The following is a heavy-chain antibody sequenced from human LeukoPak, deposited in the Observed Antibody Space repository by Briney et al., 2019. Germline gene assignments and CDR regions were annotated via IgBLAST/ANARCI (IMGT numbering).Heavy chain of an antibody. J-gene: IGHJ6*03. CDR2: IYSGGST. D-gene: IGHD1-26*01. CDR1: GFTVSSNY. V-gene: IGHV3-66*01. CDR3: ARVIGGSYYYYYYMDV. Sequence: GGSLRLSCAASGFTVSSNYMSWVRQAPGKGLEWVSVIYSGGSTYYADSVKGRFTISRDNSKNTLYLQMNSLRAEDTAVYYCARVIGGSYYYYYYMDVWGKGTTVTISS.